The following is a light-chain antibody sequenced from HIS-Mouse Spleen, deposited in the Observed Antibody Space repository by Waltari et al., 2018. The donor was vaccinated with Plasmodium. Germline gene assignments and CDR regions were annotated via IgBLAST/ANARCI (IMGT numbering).Light chain of an antibody. CDR3: AAWDDSLSENWV. Sequence: QSVLTQPPSASGTPGQRVTIPCSGSSSNIGSNYVYWYQQLPGTAPKLLIYRNKQRPSGVPDRFSGSKSGTSASLAISGLRSEDEADYYCAAWDDSLSENWVFGGGTKLTVL. CDR2: RNK. J-gene: IGLJ3*02. V-gene: IGLV1-47*01. CDR1: SSNIGSNY.